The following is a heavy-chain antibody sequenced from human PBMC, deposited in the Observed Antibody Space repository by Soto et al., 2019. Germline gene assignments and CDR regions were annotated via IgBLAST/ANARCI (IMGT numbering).Heavy chain of an antibody. D-gene: IGHD3-22*01. V-gene: IGHV3-21*01. CDR1: GFTFSSYS. Sequence: PGGSMRLSCAASGFTFSSYSVNWVRQAPGKGLEWVSSISSSSSYIYYADSVKGRFTISRDNAKNSLYLQMNSLRAEDTAVYYCARAPLYYYDSSGYYFDAFDIWGQGTMVTVSS. CDR3: ARAPLYYYDSSGYYFDAFDI. J-gene: IGHJ3*02. CDR2: ISSSSSYI.